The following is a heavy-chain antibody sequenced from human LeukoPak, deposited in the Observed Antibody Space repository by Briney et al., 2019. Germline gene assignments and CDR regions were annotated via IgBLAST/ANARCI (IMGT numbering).Heavy chain of an antibody. CDR2: IYYSGST. CDR1: GGSISSYY. D-gene: IGHD2-2*01. CDR3: ARARRYCSSTSCAYYYMDV. V-gene: IGHV4-59*01. J-gene: IGHJ6*03. Sequence: SETLSLTCTVSGGSISSYYWSWIRQPPGKGLEWIGYIYYSGSTNYNPSLKSRVTISVDTSKNQFSLKLSSVTAADTAVYYCARARRYCSSTSCAYYYMDVWGKGTTVTISS.